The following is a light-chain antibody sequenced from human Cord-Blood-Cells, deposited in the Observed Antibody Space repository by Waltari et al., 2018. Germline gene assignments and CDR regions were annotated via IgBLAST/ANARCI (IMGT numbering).Light chain of an antibody. J-gene: IGLJ2*01. Sequence: QSALPHPASVSGSPGQSITISCTVTSSDVGVYNYVSWYQQHPGKAPKLMIYDVSKRPSGFSNRFSGSKSGNTASLTISGLQAEDEADYYCSSYTSSSTLVFGGGTKLTVL. CDR3: SSYTSSSTLV. CDR1: SSDVGVYNY. CDR2: DVS. V-gene: IGLV2-14*01.